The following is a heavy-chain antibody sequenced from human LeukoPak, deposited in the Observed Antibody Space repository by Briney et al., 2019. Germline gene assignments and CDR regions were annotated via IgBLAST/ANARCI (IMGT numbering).Heavy chain of an antibody. CDR3: AQSDGYSYGPSI. D-gene: IGHD5-18*01. J-gene: IGHJ3*02. V-gene: IGHV4-59*01. CDR2: IYYSGST. CDR1: GGSFSGYY. Sequence: SETLSLTCAVYGGSFSGYYWSWLRQPPGKGLEWIGYIYYSGSTNYNPSLKSRVTISVDTSKNQFSLKLSSVTAADTAVYYCAQSDGYSYGPSIWGQGTMVTVSS.